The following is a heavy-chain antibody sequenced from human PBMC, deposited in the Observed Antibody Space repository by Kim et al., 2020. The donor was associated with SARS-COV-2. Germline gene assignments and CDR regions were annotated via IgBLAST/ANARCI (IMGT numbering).Heavy chain of an antibody. V-gene: IGHV3-23*01. D-gene: IGHD2-2*01. CDR3: AKGRSSSSRYYFDY. Sequence: GGSLRLSCAASGFTFSDYAMSWVRQGPGKGLEWISTVTGSGVSTFYVDSVKGRFTITRDNSENTVYLHMSSLRAEDTVLYYCAKGRSSSSRYYFDYWGQGTVVTASS. CDR1: GFTFSDYA. CDR2: VTGSGVST. J-gene: IGHJ4*02.